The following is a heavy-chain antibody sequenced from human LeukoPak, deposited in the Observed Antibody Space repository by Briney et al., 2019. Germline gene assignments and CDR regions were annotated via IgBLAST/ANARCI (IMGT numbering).Heavy chain of an antibody. V-gene: IGHV3-30*02. D-gene: IGHD1-26*01. CDR1: GFTFSSYG. CDR2: IRYDGSNK. CDR3: AKGREVGATFFDY. Sequence: GGSLRLSCAASGFTFSSYGMHWVRQAPGKGLEWGAFIRYDGSNKYYADSVKGRLTISRDNSKNPLYLQMNSLRAQATAVYYCAKGREVGATFFDYWRQGPLVTVSS. J-gene: IGHJ4*02.